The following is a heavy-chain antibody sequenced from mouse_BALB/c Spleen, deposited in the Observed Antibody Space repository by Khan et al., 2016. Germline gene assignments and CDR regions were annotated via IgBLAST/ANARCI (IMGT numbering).Heavy chain of an antibody. CDR2: ILSGSGTT. J-gene: IGHJ3*01. Sequence: QVQLQQSGAELMKPGASVNISCKATGYTFSSYWIEWVKERPGHGLEWIGEILSGSGTTNYNGNFKGQATFTAETSSSTAYMQLSSLTSEDSAVYYCARGSYWGQGTLVTVSA. V-gene: IGHV1-9*01. CDR3: ARGSY. CDR1: GYTFSSYW.